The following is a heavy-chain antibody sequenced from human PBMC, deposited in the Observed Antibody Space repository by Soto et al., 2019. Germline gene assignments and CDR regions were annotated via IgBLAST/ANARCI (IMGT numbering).Heavy chain of an antibody. CDR1: GGSISSGGYY. V-gene: IGHV4-31*03. CDR2: NYYSGIT. D-gene: IGHD6-6*01. Sequence: QVQLQQSGPGLVKPSQTLSLTCTVSGGSISSGGYYWTWIRQHPGKGLEWLGYNYYSGITYYNPSPQSRVSISLDTSKNQFSLKLSSVTAADTAVYYCARGSSIAGLYYGMDVWGQGTTVTVSS. J-gene: IGHJ6*02. CDR3: ARGSSIAGLYYGMDV.